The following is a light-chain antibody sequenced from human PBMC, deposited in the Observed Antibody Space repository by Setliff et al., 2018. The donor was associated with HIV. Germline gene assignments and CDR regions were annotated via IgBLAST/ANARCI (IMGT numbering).Light chain of an antibody. CDR2: WAS. CDR1: QSLLYTSNAKNY. V-gene: IGKV4-1*01. CDR3: QQYYTTPLT. J-gene: IGKJ4*01. Sequence: DIVMTQSPDSLAVSLGERATINCRSSQSLLYTSNAKNYLAWYQQKPGQPPKLLLYWASIRESGVPDRFSGCGSGTDFTLTISSLQAEDMAFYYCQQYYTTPLTFGGGTKMDIK.